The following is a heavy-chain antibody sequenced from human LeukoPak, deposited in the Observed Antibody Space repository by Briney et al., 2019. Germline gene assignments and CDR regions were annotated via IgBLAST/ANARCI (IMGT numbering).Heavy chain of an antibody. J-gene: IGHJ5*02. CDR3: AKDVGDYPSTCFDP. CDR2: ISWNSATI. D-gene: IGHD4-17*01. CDR1: GLTFDNYA. V-gene: IGHV3-9*01. Sequence: GGSLRLSCVASGLTFDNYAMHWGRQAAGKGLEWISGISWNSATIAYAASVKGRFTISRDNAKNSLYLQMNSLRAEDTALYYCAKDVGDYPSTCFDPWGQGTLVTVSS.